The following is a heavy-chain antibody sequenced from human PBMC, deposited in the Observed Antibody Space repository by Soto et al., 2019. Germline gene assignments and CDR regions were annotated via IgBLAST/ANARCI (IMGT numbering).Heavy chain of an antibody. CDR2: IDPSDSYT. V-gene: IGHV5-10-1*01. D-gene: IGHD2-15*01. CDR1: GYSFTSYW. CDR3: AALIRTPYYYYGMDV. Sequence: GESLKISCKGSGYSFTSYWISWVRQMPGKGLEWMGRIDPSDSYTNYSPSFQGHVTISADKSISTAYLQWSSLKASDTAMYYCAALIRTPYYYYGMDVWGQGTTVTVS. J-gene: IGHJ6*02.